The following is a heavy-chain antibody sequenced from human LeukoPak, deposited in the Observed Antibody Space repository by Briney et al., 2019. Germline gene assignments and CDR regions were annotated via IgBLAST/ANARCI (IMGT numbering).Heavy chain of an antibody. V-gene: IGHV4-39*01. CDR1: GGSISSSSYY. J-gene: IGHJ4*02. CDR3: ARLLYDRSGYYYFDY. CDR2: VYYSGRT. Sequence: PLETPSLTCTVSGGSISSSSYYWGWIRQPPGKGLEWIGSVYYSGRTYDNPSLKSRVTVSVDTSKSQFSLKLSSVTAADTAVYYCARLLYDRSGYYYFDYWGQGTLVTVSS. D-gene: IGHD3-22*01.